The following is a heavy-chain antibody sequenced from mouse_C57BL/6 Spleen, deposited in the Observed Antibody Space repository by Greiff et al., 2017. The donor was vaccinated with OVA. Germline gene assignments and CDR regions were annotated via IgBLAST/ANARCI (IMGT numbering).Heavy chain of an antibody. V-gene: IGHV1-61*01. CDR1: GYTFTSYW. J-gene: IGHJ2*01. D-gene: IGHD1-1*01. CDR3: ARLITTVPDY. CDR2: IYPSDSET. Sequence: QVQLQQPGAELVRPGSSVKLSCKASGYTFTSYWMDWVKQRPGQGLEWIGNIYPSDSETHYNQKFKDKATLTVDKSSSTAYMQLSSLTSEDSAVYYCARLITTVPDYWGQGTTLTVSS.